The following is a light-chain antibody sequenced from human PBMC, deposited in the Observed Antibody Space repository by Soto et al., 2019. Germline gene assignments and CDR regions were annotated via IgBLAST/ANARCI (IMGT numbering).Light chain of an antibody. Sequence: EVVLKQSPGTLSLSPGERAILSCRASQSVSSSFLAWYQQKPGRTPRLLIYDASSRATGIPDRFSGSGSGTDFTLTIDRLEPEDFAVYYCQHYGRSPGLFTFGPGTKVDIK. V-gene: IGKV3-20*01. J-gene: IGKJ3*01. CDR2: DAS. CDR1: QSVSSSF. CDR3: QHYGRSPGLFT.